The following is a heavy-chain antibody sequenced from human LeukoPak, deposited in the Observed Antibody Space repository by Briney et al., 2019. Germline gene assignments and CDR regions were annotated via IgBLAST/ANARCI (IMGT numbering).Heavy chain of an antibody. CDR3: ARRKHSTSSVYYGMDV. CDR1: GFTFSSYG. V-gene: IGHV3-33*01. CDR2: IWYDGSNK. Sequence: PGRSLRLSCAASGFTFSSYGMHWVRQAPGKGLECVAVIWYDGSNKYYADSVKGRFTISRDNSKNTLYLQMNSLRAEDTAVYYCARRKHSTSSVYYGMDVWGQGTTVTVSS. D-gene: IGHD6-13*01. J-gene: IGHJ6*02.